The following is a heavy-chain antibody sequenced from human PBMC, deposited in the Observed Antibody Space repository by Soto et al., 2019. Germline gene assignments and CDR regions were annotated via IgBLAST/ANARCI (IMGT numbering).Heavy chain of an antibody. D-gene: IGHD6-19*01. CDR2: ISTSSSYI. CDR1: GFTFSSYS. CDR3: ARGGSGRYEDVDY. J-gene: IGHJ4*02. V-gene: IGHV3-21*01. Sequence: EVQLVESGGGLVKPGGSLRLSCAASGFTFSSYSMNWVRQVPGKGLEWVSSISTSSSYIHYADSVKGRFTISRDNAKNSMYLQMNSLRAEDTAVYYCARGGSGRYEDVDYWGQGTLVTVSS.